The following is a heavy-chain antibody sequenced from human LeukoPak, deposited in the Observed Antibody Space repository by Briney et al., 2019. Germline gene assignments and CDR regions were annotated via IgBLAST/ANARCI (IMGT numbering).Heavy chain of an antibody. CDR2: ISSSSSYI. CDR1: GFTFSSYN. CDR3: ARDPEAYCGGDCYLYFQH. J-gene: IGHJ1*01. V-gene: IGHV3-21*04. Sequence: GGSLRLSCAASGFTFSSYNLNWVRQAPGKGLEWVSSISSSSSYIYYADSVKGRFTISRDNAKNSLYLQMNSLRAEDTAVYYCARDPEAYCGGDCYLYFQHWGQGTLVTVSS. D-gene: IGHD2-21*02.